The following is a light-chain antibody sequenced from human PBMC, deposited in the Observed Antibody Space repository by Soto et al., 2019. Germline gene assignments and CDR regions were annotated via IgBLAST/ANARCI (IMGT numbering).Light chain of an antibody. V-gene: IGLV4-60*03. Sequence: QSVLTQSSSASASLGSSVKLTCTLSSGHSSNIIAWHQQQPGKAPRYLMKLEGSGSYNKGSGVPDRFSGSSSGADRYLTIPNLQSEDEADYYCETWDNNTRVFGGGTQLTVL. CDR2: LEGSGSY. CDR1: SGHSSNI. J-gene: IGLJ3*02. CDR3: ETWDNNTRV.